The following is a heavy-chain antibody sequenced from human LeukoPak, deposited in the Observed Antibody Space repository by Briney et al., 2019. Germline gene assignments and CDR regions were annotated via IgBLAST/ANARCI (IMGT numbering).Heavy chain of an antibody. CDR2: IWYDGSNK. CDR3: AKGGESDYGDHFDY. J-gene: IGHJ4*02. CDR1: GFTFSSNG. V-gene: IGHV3-33*06. Sequence: PGRSLRLSCAASGFTFSSNGMHWLRQAPGKGLEWVAVIWYDGSNKHYVDSVKGRFTISRDNSKNTLYLQMNSLRAEDTAVYYCAKGGESDYGDHFDYWGQGTLVTVSS. D-gene: IGHD4-17*01.